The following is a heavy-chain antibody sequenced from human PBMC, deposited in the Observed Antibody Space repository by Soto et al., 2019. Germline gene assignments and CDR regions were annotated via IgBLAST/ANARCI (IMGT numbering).Heavy chain of an antibody. Sequence: EVQLVESGGGLVQPGGSLRLSCAASGFTFSSYWIHWVRQAPGKGLVWVSRIKGDGSRTDYADSVKGRFTISRDNAKNTVYLQMNSLRDEDTAVYYCARGLPGYSGMDVWGQGTTVTVSS. V-gene: IGHV3-74*01. CDR3: ARGLPGYSGMDV. CDR2: IKGDGSRT. CDR1: GFTFSSYW. J-gene: IGHJ6*02. D-gene: IGHD4-17*01.